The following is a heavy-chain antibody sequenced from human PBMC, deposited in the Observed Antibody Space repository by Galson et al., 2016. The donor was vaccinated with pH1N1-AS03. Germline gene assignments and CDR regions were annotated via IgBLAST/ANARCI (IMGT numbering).Heavy chain of an antibody. V-gene: IGHV1-2*02. Sequence: SVKVSCKASGYDFTTYYIHWVRQPPGQGLEWMGFINTYTGRTRYAQKFQRRVTMTRDTSITTAFMELRGLASDDSASYFCARVEGIASTRCDWGQGTIVNVS. CDR2: INTYTGRT. CDR3: ARVEGIASTRCD. D-gene: IGHD6-13*01. J-gene: IGHJ4*03. CDR1: GYDFTTYY.